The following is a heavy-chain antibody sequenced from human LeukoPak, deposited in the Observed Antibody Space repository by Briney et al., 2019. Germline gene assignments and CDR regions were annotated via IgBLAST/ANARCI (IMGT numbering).Heavy chain of an antibody. J-gene: IGHJ5*02. CDR1: GFTFNNYA. V-gene: IGHV3-23*01. D-gene: IGHD2-2*01. CDR2: INGGGGGGT. Sequence: GGSLRLSCAASGFTFNNYAMSWVRQAPGKGLEWVSGINGGGGGGTFHADSVRGRFTISRDNSKNTLYLQMSSLRAEDTAVYYCAASLPNIVVVPAAKGPFGSWGQGTLVTVSS. CDR3: AASLPNIVVVPAAKGPFGS.